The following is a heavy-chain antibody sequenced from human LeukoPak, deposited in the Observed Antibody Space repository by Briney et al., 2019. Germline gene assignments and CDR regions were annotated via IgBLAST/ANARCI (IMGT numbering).Heavy chain of an antibody. Sequence: QPGRSLRLSCAASGFTFNNYAIHWVRQAPGKGLEWVAIISFDGGNKYYADSVKGRFTISRDNSKNTLYLQMNSLRAEDTAVYYCARDGIVGSPLFKFDCWGQGTLVTVSS. CDR3: ARDGIVGSPLFKFDC. J-gene: IGHJ4*02. CDR1: GFTFNNYA. V-gene: IGHV3-30-3*01. D-gene: IGHD1-26*01. CDR2: ISFDGGNK.